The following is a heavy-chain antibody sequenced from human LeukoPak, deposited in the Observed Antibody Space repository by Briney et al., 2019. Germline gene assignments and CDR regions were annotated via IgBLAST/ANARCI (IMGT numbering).Heavy chain of an antibody. D-gene: IGHD3-10*02. CDR2: IGTAAGDT. CDR3: AELGITMIGGV. J-gene: IGHJ6*04. V-gene: IGHV3-13*01. Sequence: GGSLRLSCVASGYTFSTYDMHWVRQVKGKGLEWVSGIGTAAGDTYYPDSVKGRFVISRENANNSLDLQMNSLRAGDTAVYYCAELGITMIGGVWGKGTTVTISS. CDR1: GYTFSTYD.